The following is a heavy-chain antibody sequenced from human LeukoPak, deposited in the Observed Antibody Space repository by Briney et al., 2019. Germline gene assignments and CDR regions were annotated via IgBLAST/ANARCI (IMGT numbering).Heavy chain of an antibody. CDR2: INHSGST. J-gene: IGHJ4*02. V-gene: IGHV4-34*01. Sequence: PSETLSLTCAVYGGSFSGYYWSWIRQPPGKGLEWIGEINHSGSTNYNPSLKSRVTISVDTSKNQFSLKLSSVTAADTAVYYYARANDVLWGFDYWGQGTLVTVSS. CDR1: GGSFSGYY. CDR3: ARANDVLWGFDY. D-gene: IGHD3-16*01.